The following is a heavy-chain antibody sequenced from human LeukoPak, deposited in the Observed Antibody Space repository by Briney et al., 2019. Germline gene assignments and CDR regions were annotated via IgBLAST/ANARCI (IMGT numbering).Heavy chain of an antibody. CDR3: TTAESSGWYYLDY. D-gene: IGHD6-19*01. Sequence: PGGSLRLSCAASGFTFSNAWMSWVRQAPGKGLEWVGRIKSKTDGGTTDYAAPVKGRFTISRDDSKNTLYLQMNSLKTEDTAVYYCTTAESSGWYYLDYWGQGTLVTVSS. V-gene: IGHV3-15*01. CDR1: GFTFSNAW. J-gene: IGHJ4*02. CDR2: IKSKTDGGTT.